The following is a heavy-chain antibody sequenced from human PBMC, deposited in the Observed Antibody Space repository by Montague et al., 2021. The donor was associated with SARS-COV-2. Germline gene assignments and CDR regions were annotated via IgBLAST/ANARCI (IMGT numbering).Heavy chain of an antibody. V-gene: IGHV3-7*01. CDR3: ARGPLWETGSYYKEHYFDH. D-gene: IGHD1-26*01. J-gene: IGHJ4*02. Sequence: SLRLSCAASGFTLSTYWMTWVRQAPGKGLEWVANIKQDGSETYYVDSIKGRFTVSRDNGKNSLFLQMNSLRVEDTAVYYCARGPLWETGSYYKEHYFDHWGQGTLVTVAS. CDR2: IKQDGSET. CDR1: GFTLSTYW.